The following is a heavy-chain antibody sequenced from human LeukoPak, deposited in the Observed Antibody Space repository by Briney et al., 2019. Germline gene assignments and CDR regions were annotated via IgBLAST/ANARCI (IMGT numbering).Heavy chain of an antibody. CDR3: ARDRGNYDSSDPLDY. CDR2: ISAYNGNT. CDR1: GYTFTSYG. D-gene: IGHD3-22*01. V-gene: IGHV1-18*01. Sequence: AASVKVSCKASGYTFTSYGISWVRQAPGQGLEWMGWISAYNGNTNYAQKLQGRVTMTTDASTSTAYMELRSLRSDGTAVYYCARDRGNYDSSDPLDYWGQGTLVTVSS. J-gene: IGHJ4*02.